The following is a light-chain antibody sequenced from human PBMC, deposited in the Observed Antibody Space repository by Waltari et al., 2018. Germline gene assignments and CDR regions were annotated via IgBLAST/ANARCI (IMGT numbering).Light chain of an antibody. V-gene: IGLV2-8*01. CDR3: SSFTRSNNWV. CDR2: EVT. CDR1: SSDVGGYNF. J-gene: IGLJ3*02. Sequence: QSALTQPPSASGSPRQSVTISCTGSSSDVGGYNFVSWYQQHPGKAPQLMIYEVTKRAPGVPDRFSGSKSGNTASLTVSGLQAEDEADYYCSSFTRSNNWVFGGGTKLTVL.